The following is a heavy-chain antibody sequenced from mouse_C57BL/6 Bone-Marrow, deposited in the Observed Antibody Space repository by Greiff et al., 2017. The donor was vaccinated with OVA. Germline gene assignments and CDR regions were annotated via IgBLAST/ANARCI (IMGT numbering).Heavy chain of an antibody. Sequence: QVQLQQPGAELVMPGASVKLSCKASGYTFTSYWMHWVKQRPGQGLEWIGEIDPSDSYTNYNQKFKGKSTLTVDKSSSPAYMQLSSLRSEDSAVYYCARGAYYSNGGFAYWGQGTLVTVSA. D-gene: IGHD2-5*01. J-gene: IGHJ3*01. CDR1: GYTFTSYW. CDR3: ARGAYYSNGGFAY. V-gene: IGHV1-69*01. CDR2: IDPSDSYT.